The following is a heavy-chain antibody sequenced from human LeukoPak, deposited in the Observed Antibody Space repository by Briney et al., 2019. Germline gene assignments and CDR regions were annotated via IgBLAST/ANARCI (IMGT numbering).Heavy chain of an antibody. J-gene: IGHJ4*02. D-gene: IGHD5-12*01. V-gene: IGHV3-7*01. CDR1: GFTFSNYW. Sequence: GGSLRLSCAASGFTFSNYWMTWVRLAPGKGLEWVANIKHDGSGESYVDSVKGRFTISRDNAKNSLYLQMNSLRAEDTAIYYCAREWDSGSSSIDYWGPGILVTVSS. CDR2: IKHDGSGE. CDR3: AREWDSGSSSIDY.